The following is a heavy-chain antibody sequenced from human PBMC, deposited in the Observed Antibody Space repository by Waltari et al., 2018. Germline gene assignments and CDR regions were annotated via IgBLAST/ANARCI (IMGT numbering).Heavy chain of an antibody. CDR2: INCNTGDR. Sequence: QVQLVQSGAEVKKPGASVKVSCKTSGYTFTAYYMHWVRQVPGKGLEWMGWINCNTGDRDYAQKFRGRVTMTRETSLTTVYMEMNRLTSGDTAVYYCAREDIVATKVFDDWGHGTLVTVSS. D-gene: IGHD5-12*01. CDR1: GYTFTAYY. V-gene: IGHV1-2*02. CDR3: AREDIVATKVFDD. J-gene: IGHJ4*01.